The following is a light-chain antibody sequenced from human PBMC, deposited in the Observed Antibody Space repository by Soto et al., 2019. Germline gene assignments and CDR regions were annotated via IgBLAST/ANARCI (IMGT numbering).Light chain of an antibody. CDR3: CSYTPTSTFV. CDR1: SSDVGGYNY. V-gene: IGLV2-14*01. J-gene: IGLJ2*01. Sequence: QSALTQPASVSGSPGQSITISCTRTSSDVGGYNYVSWYQQHPGKVPKLIIFEVFRRPSGISTRFSGSKSGNTASLTISGLQAEDEADYYCCSYTPTSTFVFGGGTKLTVL. CDR2: EVF.